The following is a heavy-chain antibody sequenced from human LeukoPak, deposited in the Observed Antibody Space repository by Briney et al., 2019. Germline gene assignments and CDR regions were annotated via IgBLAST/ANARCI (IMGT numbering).Heavy chain of an antibody. CDR2: ISWNSGSI. CDR1: GFTFDDYA. V-gene: IGHV3-9*03. CDR3: AKDSSGLRDAFDI. D-gene: IGHD3-22*01. Sequence: GGSLRLSCAASGFTFDDYAMHWVRQAPGKGLEWVSGISWNSGSIGYADSVKGRFTISRDNAKNSLYLQMNSLRAEDMALYHCAKDSSGLRDAFDIWGQGTMVTVSS. J-gene: IGHJ3*02.